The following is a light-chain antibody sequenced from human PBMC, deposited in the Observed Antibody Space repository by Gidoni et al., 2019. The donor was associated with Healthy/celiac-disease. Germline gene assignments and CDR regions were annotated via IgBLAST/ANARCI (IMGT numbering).Light chain of an antibody. CDR2: DAS. CDR3: QQYNSYPWT. V-gene: IGKV1-5*01. J-gene: IGKJ1*01. CDR1: QSISSW. Sequence: DIPMTQSPSTLSASVGARVTITCRASQSISSWLAWYQKKPGKAPKLLIYDASSLESGVPSRFSGSGSGTEFTLTISSLQPDDFATYYCQQYNSYPWTFXQXTKVEIK.